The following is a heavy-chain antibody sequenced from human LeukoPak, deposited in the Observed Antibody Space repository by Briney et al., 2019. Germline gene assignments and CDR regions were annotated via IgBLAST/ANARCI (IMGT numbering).Heavy chain of an antibody. J-gene: IGHJ4*02. CDR2: INPFSGVT. Sequence: ASVKVSCKASGYTFTGYYIHWVRRAPGQGLEWMGWINPFSGVTKYARNFQGRVTMTRDSSISTAYMELSSLRSDDTAVYYCTREGHSTSSFDYWGQGTLIPVSS. CDR3: TREGHSTSSFDY. D-gene: IGHD6-6*01. V-gene: IGHV1-2*02. CDR1: GYTFTGYY.